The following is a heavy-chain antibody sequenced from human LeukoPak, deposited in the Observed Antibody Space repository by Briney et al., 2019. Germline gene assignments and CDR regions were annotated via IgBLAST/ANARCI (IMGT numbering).Heavy chain of an antibody. J-gene: IGHJ3*02. CDR3: ATAVTTPYDAFDI. V-gene: IGHV3-48*01. D-gene: IGHD4-17*01. CDR2: ISSSSSTI. Sequence: GGSLRLSCAASGFIISTYTMIWVRQGPGKGLEWVSYISSSSSTIYYADSVKGRFTVSRDNAKNSLYLQMNSLRAEDTAVYYCATAVTTPYDAFDIWGQGTMVTVSS. CDR1: GFIISTYT.